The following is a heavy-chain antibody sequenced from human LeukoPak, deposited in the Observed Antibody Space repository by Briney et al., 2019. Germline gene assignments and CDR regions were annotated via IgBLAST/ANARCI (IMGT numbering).Heavy chain of an antibody. CDR3: ARGGYCSSTSCLGWFDP. CDR2: IYHSGST. D-gene: IGHD2-2*01. CDR1: GYSISSGYY. J-gene: IGHJ5*02. V-gene: IGHV4-38-2*02. Sequence: SETLSLTCTVSGYSISSGYYWGWIRQPPGKGLEWIGIIYHSGSTYYNPSLKSRVTISVDTSKNQFSLKLSSVTAADTAVYYCARGGYCSSTSCLGWFDPWGQGTLVTVSS.